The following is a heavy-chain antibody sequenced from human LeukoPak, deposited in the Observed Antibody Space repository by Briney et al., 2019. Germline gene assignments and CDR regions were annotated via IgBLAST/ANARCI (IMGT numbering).Heavy chain of an antibody. CDR2: ISYDGSNK. CDR3: ARGGSGSYYYDFYYMDV. J-gene: IGHJ6*03. Sequence: GRSLRLSCAASGFTFSSHAIHWVRQAPGKGLEWVSIISYDGSNKYYADSVKGRFTISRDNSKNTLYLQINSLSTEDTAVYYCARGGSGSYYYDFYYMDVWGKGTTVTVSS. V-gene: IGHV3-30*01. D-gene: IGHD3-10*01. CDR1: GFTFSSHA.